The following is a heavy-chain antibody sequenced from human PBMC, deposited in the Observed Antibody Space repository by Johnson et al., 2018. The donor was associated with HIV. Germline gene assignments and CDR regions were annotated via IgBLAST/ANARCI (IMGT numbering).Heavy chain of an antibody. CDR1: GFTFSSYA. J-gene: IGHJ3*02. D-gene: IGHD5-12*01. Sequence: QVQLVESGGGLVQPGRSLRLSCAASGFTFSSYAMHWVRQAPGKGLEWVAVISYDGSNKYYADSVKGRFTISRDNSKNTLYLQMNSLRAEDTAVYYCAREGGGYDGKGAFDIWGQGTVVTVSS. CDR3: AREGGGYDGKGAFDI. V-gene: IGHV3-30-3*01. CDR2: ISYDGSNK.